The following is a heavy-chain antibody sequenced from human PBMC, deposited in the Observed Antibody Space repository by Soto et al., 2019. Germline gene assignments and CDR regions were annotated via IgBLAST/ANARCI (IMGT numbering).Heavy chain of an antibody. V-gene: IGHV3-74*01. CDR2: ISSDGSNT. CDR1: GFTFSRYW. Sequence: PGGSLRLSCVASGFTFSRYWMNWVRQAPGKGLVWVSRISSDGSNTTYADSVKGRFTISRDHAKNTLYLQMNSLRVEDTAVYHCARGHSFDPFHHWGQGTLVTVSS. D-gene: IGHD2-21*01. CDR3: ARGHSFDPFHH. J-gene: IGHJ1*01.